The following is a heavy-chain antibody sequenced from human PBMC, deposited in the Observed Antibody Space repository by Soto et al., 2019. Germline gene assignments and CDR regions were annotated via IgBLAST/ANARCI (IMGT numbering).Heavy chain of an antibody. CDR2: ISGSGGST. J-gene: IGHJ4*02. CDR1: GFTFSSYS. D-gene: IGHD1-26*01. CDR3: AEAEWELSSRVYFDY. V-gene: IGHV3-23*01. Sequence: GGSLRLSCAASGFTFSSYSMSWVRQAPGKGLEWVSAISGSGGSTYYADSVKGQFTITRDNSKNTLYLQMNRQRAEDTAVYYCAEAEWELSSRVYFDYWAQGTLVTVSS.